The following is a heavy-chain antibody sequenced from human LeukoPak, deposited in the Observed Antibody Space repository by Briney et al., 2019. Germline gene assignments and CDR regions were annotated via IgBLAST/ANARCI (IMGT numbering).Heavy chain of an antibody. V-gene: IGHV1-46*01. CDR3: ARVAAEVVGVPGAIGFGWLRRDYYYMDV. CDR2: INPSGGST. CDR1: GYTFTSYY. D-gene: IGHD2-2*02. Sequence: GASVKVSCKASGYTFTSYYMHWVRQAPGEGLEWMGIINPSGGSTSYAQKFQGRVTMTRDMSTSTVYMELSSLRSEDTAVYYCARVAAEVVGVPGAIGFGWLRRDYYYMDVWAKGPRSLSP. J-gene: IGHJ6*03.